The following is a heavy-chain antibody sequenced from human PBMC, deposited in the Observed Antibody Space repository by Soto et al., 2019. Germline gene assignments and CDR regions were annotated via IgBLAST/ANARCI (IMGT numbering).Heavy chain of an antibody. CDR2: IRGFSPYT. J-gene: IGHJ6*02. CDR3: ARDRGYDAHDFYYDAMDV. CDR1: GFTFRTYT. V-gene: IGHV3-21*01. D-gene: IGHD2-15*01. Sequence: GGSLRLSCISSGFTFRTYTMNWVRQAPGKGLEWVSGIRGFSPYTFYAESVKGRFTISRDNAKNSLFLQMNSLRAEDTAVYYCARDRGYDAHDFYYDAMDVWGQGTTVTVSS.